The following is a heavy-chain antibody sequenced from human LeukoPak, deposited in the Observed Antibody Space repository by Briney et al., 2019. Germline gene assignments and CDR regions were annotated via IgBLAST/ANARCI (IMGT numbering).Heavy chain of an antibody. V-gene: IGHV4-39*01. J-gene: IGHJ3*02. CDR2: IYYSGST. Sequence: SETLSLTCTVSGGSISSSSYYWGWIRQPPGKGLEWIGSIYYSGSTYYNPSLKSRVTISVDTSKNQFSLKLSSVTAADTAVYYCARSYGSRWSGGAFDIWGQRTMVTVSS. D-gene: IGHD6-13*01. CDR1: GGSISSSSYY. CDR3: ARSYGSRWSGGAFDI.